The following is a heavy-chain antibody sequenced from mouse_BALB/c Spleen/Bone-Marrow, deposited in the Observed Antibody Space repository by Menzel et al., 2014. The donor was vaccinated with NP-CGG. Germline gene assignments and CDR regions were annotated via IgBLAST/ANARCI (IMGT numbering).Heavy chain of an antibody. CDR2: INPGSGGT. CDR1: GYAFTNYL. CDR3: AREVRRNYAMDY. Sequence: QVQLKQSGAELIRPGTSVKVSCEASGYAFTNYLIEWVKQRPGQGLEWIGVINPGSGGTNYNEKFKGKATLTADKSSSTAYMQLSSLTSDDSAVYFCAREVRRNYAMDYWGQGTSVTVSS. J-gene: IGHJ4*01. D-gene: IGHD2-14*01. V-gene: IGHV1-54*03.